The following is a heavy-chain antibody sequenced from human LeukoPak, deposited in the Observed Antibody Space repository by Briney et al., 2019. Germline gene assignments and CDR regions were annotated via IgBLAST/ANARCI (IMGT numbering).Heavy chain of an antibody. D-gene: IGHD2-21*02. Sequence: GGSLRLSCAASGFTFSSYAMSWVRQAPGKGLEWVSAISGSGGSTYYADSVKGRFTISRDNSKNTLYLQMNSLRAEDAAVYYCAKRRPYCGGDCYGNYFDYWGQGTLVTVSS. CDR3: AKRRPYCGGDCYGNYFDY. V-gene: IGHV3-23*01. CDR2: ISGSGGST. CDR1: GFTFSSYA. J-gene: IGHJ4*02.